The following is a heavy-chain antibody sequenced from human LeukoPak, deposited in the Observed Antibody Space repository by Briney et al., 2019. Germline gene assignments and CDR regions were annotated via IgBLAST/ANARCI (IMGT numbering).Heavy chain of an antibody. V-gene: IGHV1-58*01. CDR3: SAGATTYCGEDCYPSFFFYHGIDV. CDR1: GFTFTTFA. Sequence: EASVKVSCKASGFTFTTFAVQRVRQARGQRLEWIGWIVVDGGNTHYAQKFQERVDIITDRSTNTVFMELRSLRSDDTAVYYCSAGATTYCGEDCYPSFFFYHGIDVWGQGTTVTVSS. CDR2: IVVDGGNT. J-gene: IGHJ6*02. D-gene: IGHD2-21*02.